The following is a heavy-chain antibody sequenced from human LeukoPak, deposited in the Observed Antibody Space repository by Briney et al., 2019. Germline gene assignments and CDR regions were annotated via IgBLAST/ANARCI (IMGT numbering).Heavy chain of an antibody. CDR1: GGSISSYY. Sequence: SETLSLTCTVSGGSISSYYWSWIRQPLGKGLEWIGYIYYSGSTNYNPSLKSRVTISVDTSKNQFSLKLSSVTAADTAVYYCARVRDTAMDAYYYYYMDVWGKGTTVTVSS. CDR2: IYYSGST. J-gene: IGHJ6*03. CDR3: ARVRDTAMDAYYYYYMDV. D-gene: IGHD5-18*01. V-gene: IGHV4-59*01.